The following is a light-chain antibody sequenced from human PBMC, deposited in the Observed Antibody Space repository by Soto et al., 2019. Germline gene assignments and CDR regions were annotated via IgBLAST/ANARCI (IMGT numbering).Light chain of an antibody. CDR3: PQYGSSWT. CDR1: QSVSSSY. J-gene: IGKJ1*01. CDR2: GAS. V-gene: IGKV3-20*01. Sequence: EIVLTQSPGTLSLSPGERATLSCRASQSVSSSYLVWYQQKRGQAPRLLIYGASSRATGIPDRFSGSGSGTDFTLTISRLEPEDFAVYYCPQYGSSWTFGQGTKVEIK.